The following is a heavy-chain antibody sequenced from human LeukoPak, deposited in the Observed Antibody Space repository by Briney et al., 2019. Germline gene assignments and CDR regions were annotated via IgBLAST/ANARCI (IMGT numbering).Heavy chain of an antibody. CDR2: IKDDGST. J-gene: IGHJ4*02. CDR3: ARDGTAVRFLEWLPRIDFDY. CDR1: GFTFSSYW. D-gene: IGHD3-3*01. Sequence: PGGSLRLPCAASGFTFSSYWMHWVRQAPGKGLVWVSRIKDDGSTIYADSVKGRFAISRDNSKNTLYLQMNSLRAEDTAVYYCARDGTAVRFLEWLPRIDFDYWGQGTLVTVSS. V-gene: IGHV3-74*01.